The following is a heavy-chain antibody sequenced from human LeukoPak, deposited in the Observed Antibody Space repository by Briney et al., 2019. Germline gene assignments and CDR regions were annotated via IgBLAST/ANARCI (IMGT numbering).Heavy chain of an antibody. CDR1: GFTVSSNY. Sequence: GGSLRLSCAASGFTVSSNYMSWVHQAPGKGLEWVSFIYSGGNTHYSDSVKGRFTISRDNSKNTLYLQMNSLRAEDTAVYYCARRAGEYSHPYDYWGQGTLVTVSS. D-gene: IGHD4-17*01. CDR3: ARRAGEYSHPYDY. CDR2: IYSGGNT. V-gene: IGHV3-53*01. J-gene: IGHJ4*02.